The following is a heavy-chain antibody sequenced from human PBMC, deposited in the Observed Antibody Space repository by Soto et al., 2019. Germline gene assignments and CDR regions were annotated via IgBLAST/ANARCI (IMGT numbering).Heavy chain of an antibody. CDR1: GFSPSTNGVG. V-gene: IGHV2-5*02. D-gene: IGHD3-3*01. Sequence: GSGPTLVKPPQTLTLTCTFSGFSPSTNGVGVGWIPQPPGKALEWLALIYWDDDKRYSPSLKSRLTITKDTSKNQVVLTMTNMDPVDTATYYCAHNDFWTMGDAFDIWGQGTMVTVSS. J-gene: IGHJ3*02. CDR2: IYWDDDK. CDR3: AHNDFWTMGDAFDI.